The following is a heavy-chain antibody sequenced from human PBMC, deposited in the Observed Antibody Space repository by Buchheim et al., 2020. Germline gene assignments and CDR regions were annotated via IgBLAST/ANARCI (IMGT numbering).Heavy chain of an antibody. Sequence: QVQLQQWGAGLLKPSETLSLTCAVYGGSFSGYYWSWIRQPPGKGLEWIGEINHSGSTNYNPSLKSRVTISVDTSKNQFSLKLSSVTAADTAVYYCARGRRVPAAIAKRWWFDPWGQGTL. CDR2: INHSGST. CDR3: ARGRRVPAAIAKRWWFDP. V-gene: IGHV4-34*01. CDR1: GGSFSGYY. D-gene: IGHD2-2*02. J-gene: IGHJ5*02.